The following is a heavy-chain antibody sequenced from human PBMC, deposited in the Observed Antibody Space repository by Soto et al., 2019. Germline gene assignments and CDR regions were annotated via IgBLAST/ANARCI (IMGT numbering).Heavy chain of an antibody. J-gene: IGHJ6*02. Sequence: ASVKVSCKASGYTFTSYDINWVRQATGQGLEWMGWMNPNSGNTGYAQKFQGRVTITADESTSTAYMELSSLRSEDTAVYYCARGGGYSGSYGMDVWGQGTTVTVSS. CDR2: MNPNSGNT. D-gene: IGHD5-12*01. CDR3: ARGGGYSGSYGMDV. CDR1: GYTFTSYD. V-gene: IGHV1-8*01.